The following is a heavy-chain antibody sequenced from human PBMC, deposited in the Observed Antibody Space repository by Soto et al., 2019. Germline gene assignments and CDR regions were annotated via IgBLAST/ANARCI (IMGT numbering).Heavy chain of an antibody. V-gene: IGHV3-30*03. CDR2: ISYDGGKT. CDR3: AREVRANLNDFGDYEWFDP. J-gene: IGHJ5*02. Sequence: QVQLVESGGGVVQPGSSLRLSCAAFGFTFSRYGIHWVRQSPGKGLEWVSFISYDGGKTDYVDSVRGRFTVSRDNSKNILYLQMRSLRAEDTAVYFCAREVRANLNDFGDYEWFDPWGQGTLVTASS. D-gene: IGHD4-17*01. CDR1: GFTFSRYG.